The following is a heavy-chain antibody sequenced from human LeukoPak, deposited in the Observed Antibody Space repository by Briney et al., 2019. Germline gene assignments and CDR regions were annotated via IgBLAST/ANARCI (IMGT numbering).Heavy chain of an antibody. V-gene: IGHV4-59*11. D-gene: IGHD3-16*02. CDR2: IYYSGST. CDR3: ARYVWGSYPTFEDY. J-gene: IGHJ4*02. CDR1: GGSISSHY. Sequence: SETLTLTCTVSGGSISSHYWSWIRQPPGKGLEWIGYIYYSGSTNYNPSLKSRVTISVDTSKNQFSLKLSSVTAADTAVYYCARYVWGSYPTFEDYWGQGTLVTVSS.